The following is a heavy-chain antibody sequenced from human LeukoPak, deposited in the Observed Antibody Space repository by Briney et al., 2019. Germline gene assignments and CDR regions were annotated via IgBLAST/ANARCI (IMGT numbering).Heavy chain of an antibody. CDR3: ATAAENYYFDY. CDR2: IYHSGST. V-gene: IGHV4-4*02. D-gene: IGHD2-2*01. J-gene: IGHJ4*02. Sequence: GSLRLSCAASGVTLSSYAMSWARQPPGKGLEWIGEIYHSGSTNYNPSLKSRVTISVDKSKNQFSLKLSSVTAADTAVYYCATAAENYYFDYWGQGTLVTVSS. CDR1: GVTLSSYAM.